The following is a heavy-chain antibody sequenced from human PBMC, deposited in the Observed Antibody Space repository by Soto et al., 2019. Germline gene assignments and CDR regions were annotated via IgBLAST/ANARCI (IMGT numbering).Heavy chain of an antibody. D-gene: IGHD6-13*01. CDR3: AREGPYSSSVLFDY. J-gene: IGHJ4*02. V-gene: IGHV3-74*01. Sequence: EVQLVVSGGGLVQPGGSLRLSCAASGFTFTTYWMHWVRQGPGKGPVWVSRINSDGSSTSYADSVKGRFTISRDNAKNTLYLQMNSLRAEDTAVYYCAREGPYSSSVLFDYWGQGTLVTVSS. CDR2: INSDGSST. CDR1: GFTFTTYW.